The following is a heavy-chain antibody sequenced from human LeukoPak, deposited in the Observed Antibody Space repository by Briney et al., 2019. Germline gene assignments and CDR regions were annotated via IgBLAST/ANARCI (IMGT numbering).Heavy chain of an antibody. Sequence: ASVKVSCKASGYTFTGYYMHWVRQAPGQGLEWMGIINPSGGSTSYAQKFQGRVTMTRDMSTSTVYMELSSLRSEDTAVYYRARDPRNQNWFDPWGQGTLVTVSS. CDR1: GYTFTGYY. V-gene: IGHV1-46*01. CDR3: ARDPRNQNWFDP. CDR2: INPSGGST. D-gene: IGHD1-14*01. J-gene: IGHJ5*02.